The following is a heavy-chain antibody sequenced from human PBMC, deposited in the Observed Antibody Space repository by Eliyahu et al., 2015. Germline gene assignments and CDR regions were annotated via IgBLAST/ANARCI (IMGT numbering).Heavy chain of an antibody. Sequence: QVQLQEAGPGLVKPSETLSVTCTVSGGSMGSSYWTWIRQYPGKGLEWIGYIFYSWTTTYTTSLKSRVTISVDPSKNQFSLEVRSVTAADTAVYYCAKNRGRGGGFDPWGQGTLVTVSS. CDR3: AKNRGRGGGFDP. D-gene: IGHD1-26*01. CDR1: GGSMGSSY. CDR2: IFYSWTT. J-gene: IGHJ5*02. V-gene: IGHV4-59*01.